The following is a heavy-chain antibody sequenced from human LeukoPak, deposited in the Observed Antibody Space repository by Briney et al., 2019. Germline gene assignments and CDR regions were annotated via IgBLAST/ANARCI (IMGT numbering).Heavy chain of an antibody. CDR1: GFTFSTYW. Sequence: QPGGSLRLSCAASGFTFSTYWIHWVRQAPGKGLVWVSHINGDGSSTSYADSVKGRFAISGNNAKNTLYLQMNSLRAEDTAVYYRARTMTGAFFDYWGQGALVTVSS. V-gene: IGHV3-74*01. J-gene: IGHJ4*02. CDR3: ARTMTGAFFDY. D-gene: IGHD3-9*01. CDR2: INGDGSST.